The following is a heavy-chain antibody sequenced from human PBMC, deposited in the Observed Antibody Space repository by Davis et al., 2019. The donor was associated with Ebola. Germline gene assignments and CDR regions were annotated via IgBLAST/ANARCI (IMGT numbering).Heavy chain of an antibody. D-gene: IGHD2-15*01. V-gene: IGHV1-46*01. CDR1: GYTFTSYY. CDR3: AREDIVVVVAATRGSYYYGMDV. Sequence: ASVKVSCKASGYTFTSYYMHWVRQAPGQGLEWMGIINPSDGSTSYAQKFQGRVTMTRDTSTSTVYMELSSLRSEDTAVYYCAREDIVVVVAATRGSYYYGMDVWGKGTTVTVSS. CDR2: INPSDGST. J-gene: IGHJ6*04.